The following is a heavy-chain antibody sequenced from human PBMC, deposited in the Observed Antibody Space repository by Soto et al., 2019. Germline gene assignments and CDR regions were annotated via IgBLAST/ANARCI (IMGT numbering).Heavy chain of an antibody. CDR1: GYTFTSYG. CDR2: VSPYDGYT. Sequence: SVKVSCRGSGYTFTSYGISWVRQAPGQGLEWLGWVSPYDGYTNYAQILQGRVSMTTDTSTKTAYMEVRSLRSDDTAVYYCARGGYYDSSGSRNYFYYGMNVWGQGTTVTVSS. CDR3: ARGGYYDSSGSRNYFYYGMNV. V-gene: IGHV1-18*01. D-gene: IGHD3-22*01. J-gene: IGHJ6*02.